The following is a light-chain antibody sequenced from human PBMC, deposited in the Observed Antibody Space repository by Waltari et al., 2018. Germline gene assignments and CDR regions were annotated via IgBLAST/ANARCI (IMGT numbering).Light chain of an antibody. J-gene: IGKJ1*01. CDR3: QQYVRLPWT. CDR2: WAS. V-gene: IGKV4-1*01. Sequence: DIVMTQSPDSLAVSLGERATSNCKSSDRLLDSPNNKNYLAWFQQQPGQPPKLLLHWASSRESGVPDRFSGSGSGTDFTLSISSLQAEDVAVYYCQQYVRLPWTFGQGTQVEVK. CDR1: DRLLDSPNNKNY.